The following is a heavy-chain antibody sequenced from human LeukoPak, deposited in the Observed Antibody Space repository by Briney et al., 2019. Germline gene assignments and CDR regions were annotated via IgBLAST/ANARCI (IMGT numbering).Heavy chain of an antibody. D-gene: IGHD5-18*01. CDR2: ISYDGSNK. Sequence: GGSLRLSCAASGFTFRSYAMLWVRQAPGKGLEWVAVISYDGSNKYYADSVKGRFTISRDNSKNTLYLQMNSLRAEDTAVYYCARAIGYSYGYARWFDPWGQGTLVTDSS. CDR3: ARAIGYSYGYARWFDP. V-gene: IGHV3-30-3*01. J-gene: IGHJ5*02. CDR1: GFTFRSYA.